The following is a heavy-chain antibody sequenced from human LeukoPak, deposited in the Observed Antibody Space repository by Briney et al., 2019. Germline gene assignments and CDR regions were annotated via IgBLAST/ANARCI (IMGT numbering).Heavy chain of an antibody. CDR1: GGSMSSSS. V-gene: IGHV4-59*08. CDR3: ARAPTAYCLSTNCQPYFDY. D-gene: IGHD2-2*01. CDR2: ISHTGTT. Sequence: SETLSLTCIVAGGSMSSSSWNWIRQSPGKGLEWIGYISHTGTTSFKSSLKSRVTISVDTSKNQLSLKLTSVTAADTAVYYCARAPTAYCLSTNCQPYFDYWGQGVLVTVSS. J-gene: IGHJ4*02.